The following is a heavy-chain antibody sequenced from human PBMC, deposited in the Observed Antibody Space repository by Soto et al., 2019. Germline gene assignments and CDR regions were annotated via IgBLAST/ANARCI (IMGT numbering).Heavy chain of an antibody. CDR3: ARDDYYGSGSYPINNMDV. J-gene: IGHJ6*03. CDR1: GYTFTSYG. CDR2: ISAYNGNT. Sequence: ASVKVSCKASGYTFTSYGISWVRQAPGQGLEWMGWISAYNGNTNYAQKLQGRVTMTTDTSTSTAYMELRSLRSDDTAVYYCARDDYYGSGSYPINNMDVWGKGTTVTVSS. D-gene: IGHD3-10*01. V-gene: IGHV1-18*01.